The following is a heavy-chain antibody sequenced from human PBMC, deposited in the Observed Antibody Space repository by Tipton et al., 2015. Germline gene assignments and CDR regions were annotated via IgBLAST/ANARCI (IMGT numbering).Heavy chain of an antibody. J-gene: IGHJ5*02. D-gene: IGHD6-6*01. CDR2: INPYSGGT. CDR1: GSTFTNYA. V-gene: IGHV1-2*02. Sequence: QSGPEVKKPGSSVKVSCKASGSTFTNYAFSWLRQAPGQGLEWMGWINPYSGGTNYAQKFQGRVTMTRDTSISTVYMELSRLTSDDTAVYHCARDEYSSSSGRFDPWGQGTLVTVSS. CDR3: ARDEYSSSSGRFDP.